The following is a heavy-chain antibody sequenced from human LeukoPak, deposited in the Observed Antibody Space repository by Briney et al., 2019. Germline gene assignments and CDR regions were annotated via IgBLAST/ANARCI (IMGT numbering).Heavy chain of an antibody. J-gene: IGHJ1*01. Sequence: GGSLRLSCAASGFSFKDFAMHWVRQGPGKGLEWVAGISWNSGNIGYADSVKGRFTISRDNAKNSLYLQMNSLRAEDTAVYYCATYSSLNRREFQYWGQGTLLTVSS. CDR2: ISWNSGNI. CDR1: GFSFKDFA. CDR3: ATYSSLNRREFQY. V-gene: IGHV3-9*01. D-gene: IGHD3-22*01.